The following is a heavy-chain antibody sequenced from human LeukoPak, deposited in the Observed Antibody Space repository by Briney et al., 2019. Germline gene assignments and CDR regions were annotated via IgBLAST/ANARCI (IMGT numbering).Heavy chain of an antibody. CDR3: ARDRQKKDSWGFDY. CDR2: IKQDGSEK. CDR1: GFTFSSYW. Sequence: GGSLRLSCAASGFTFSSYWMSWVRQAPGKGLEWVANIKQDGSEKYYVDSVKGRFTISRDNAKNSLYLQMNSLRAEDTAVYYCARDRQKKDSWGFDYWGQGTLVTVSS. J-gene: IGHJ4*02. D-gene: IGHD1-26*01. V-gene: IGHV3-7*01.